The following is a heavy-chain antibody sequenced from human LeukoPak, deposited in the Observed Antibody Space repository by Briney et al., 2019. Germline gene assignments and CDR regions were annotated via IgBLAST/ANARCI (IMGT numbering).Heavy chain of an antibody. D-gene: IGHD3-10*01. Sequence: GGSLRLSCAASGFTFSSYAMHWVRQAPGKGLEWVAVISYDGSNKYYVDSVKGRFTISRDNSKNTLYLQMTSLRAEDTAVYYCARDQGEYYYYYYMDVWGKGTTVTVSS. V-gene: IGHV3-30*01. CDR1: GFTFSSYA. CDR3: ARDQGEYYYYYYMDV. J-gene: IGHJ6*03. CDR2: ISYDGSNK.